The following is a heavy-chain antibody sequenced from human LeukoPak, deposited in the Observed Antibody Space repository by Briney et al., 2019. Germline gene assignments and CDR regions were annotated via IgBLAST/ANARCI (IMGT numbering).Heavy chain of an antibody. J-gene: IGHJ3*02. D-gene: IGHD3-3*01. CDR2: IRYDGSNK. V-gene: IGHV3-30*02. CDR3: AKSPGYYDFWSGYYGAFDI. Sequence: GGSLRLSCAASGFSFSRYGMHWVRQAPGKGPEWVAFIRYDGSNKNYADSVKGRFTISRDNSKNTLYLQMNSLRAEDTAVYYCAKSPGYYDFWSGYYGAFDIWGQGTMVTVSS. CDR1: GFSFSRYG.